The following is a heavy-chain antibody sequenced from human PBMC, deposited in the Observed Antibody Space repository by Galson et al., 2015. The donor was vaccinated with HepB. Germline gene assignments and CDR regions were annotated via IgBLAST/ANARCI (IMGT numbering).Heavy chain of an antibody. CDR2: IDNDGTGT. J-gene: IGHJ4*02. V-gene: IGHV3-74*01. CDR3: ARRQCIGASCYLDS. CDR1: GFTFNNYW. Sequence: SLRLSCAASGFTFNNYWMHWVRQTPGKGLVWVSRIDNDGTGTDYGDSVKGRFTLSRDNAKNTLYLVMSSLRADDTAVYFCARRQCIGASCYLDSWGQGTLVTVSS. D-gene: IGHD4/OR15-4a*01.